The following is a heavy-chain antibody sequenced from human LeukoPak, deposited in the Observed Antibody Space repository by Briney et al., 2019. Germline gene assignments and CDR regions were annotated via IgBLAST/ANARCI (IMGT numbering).Heavy chain of an antibody. CDR1: GFTVRSNY. Sequence: PGGSLTLSCVVSGFTVRSNYKCGLRQPPGGGLEGVSDLYSDGSRHYVDSMKSRLTISRDNSQNPLYLKLSSLSAEDTAVYYCARDYYDSSGYYYYDVWGQGTLVTVSS. J-gene: IGHJ4*02. CDR3: ARDYYDSSGYYYYDV. CDR2: LYSDGSR. V-gene: IGHV3-53*01. D-gene: IGHD3-22*01.